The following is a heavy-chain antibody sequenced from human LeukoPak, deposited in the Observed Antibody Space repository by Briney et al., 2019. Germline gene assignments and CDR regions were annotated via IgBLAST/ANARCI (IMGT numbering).Heavy chain of an antibody. V-gene: IGHV1-69*13. Sequence: SVKVSCKASGGTFSSYAISWVRQAPGQGLEWMGGIIPIFGTANYAQKFQGRVTITADESTSTAYMELSSLRSEDTAVYYCASEPSSDYSNLSWFDPWGQGTLVTVSS. CDR2: IIPIFGTA. J-gene: IGHJ5*02. CDR3: ASEPSSDYSNLSWFDP. CDR1: GGTFSSYA. D-gene: IGHD4-11*01.